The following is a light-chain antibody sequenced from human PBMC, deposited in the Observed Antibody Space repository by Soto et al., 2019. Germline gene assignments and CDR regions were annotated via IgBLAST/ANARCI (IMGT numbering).Light chain of an antibody. CDR2: DVS. V-gene: IGKV3-11*01. CDR3: QQYHDRWT. CDR1: QSVTKY. J-gene: IGKJ1*01. Sequence: EVVLTQSPATLSLSPGERATLSCRASQSVTKYLAWYQQKPGQALRLLIYDVSKRATGIPARFSGSGSETDFTLTISSLEPGDFAVYYCQQYHDRWTFGQGTKVEVK.